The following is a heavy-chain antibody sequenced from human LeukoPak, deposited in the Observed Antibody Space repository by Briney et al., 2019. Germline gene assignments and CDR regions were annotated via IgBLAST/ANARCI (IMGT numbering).Heavy chain of an antibody. D-gene: IGHD6-19*01. CDR2: IIPIFSAS. CDR1: GGTFSSYA. Sequence: SVKVSCKASGGTFSSYAISWVRQAPGHGLEWMGGIIPIFSASKYAQKFQGRVTITTDDSTSTAYMELSSLRSEDTAVYYCARGRREPEAGSGIDYYYYYMDVWGEGTTVTASS. CDR3: ARGRREPEAGSGIDYYYYYMDV. J-gene: IGHJ6*03. V-gene: IGHV1-69*05.